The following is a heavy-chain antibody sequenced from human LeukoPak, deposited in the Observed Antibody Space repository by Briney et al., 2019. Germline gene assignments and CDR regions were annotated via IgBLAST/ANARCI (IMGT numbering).Heavy chain of an antibody. V-gene: IGHV4-39*01. CDR2: IYYSGST. CDR1: GGSISSSSYY. J-gene: IGHJ6*02. D-gene: IGHD2-2*01. Sequence: PSETLSLTCTVSGGSISSSSYYWGWIRQPPGKGLEWIGSIYYSGSTYYNPSLKSRVTISVDTFKNQFSLKLSSVTAADTAVYYCASRANCSSTSCPYYYYYYGMDVWGQGTTVTVSS. CDR3: ASRANCSSTSCPYYYYYYGMDV.